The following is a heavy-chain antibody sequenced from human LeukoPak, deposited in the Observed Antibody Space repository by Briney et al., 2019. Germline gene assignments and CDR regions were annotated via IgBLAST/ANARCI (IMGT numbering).Heavy chain of an antibody. V-gene: IGHV3-23*01. Sequence: GGSLRLSCEAPGFTFSSYAMSWIRQAPGKGLEWVSAISGSGGSTYYADSVKGRFTISRDNSKNTLYLQMNTLRAEDTAVYYCAKDPEYCSSATCYIYYRMDVWGQGTTVTVSS. CDR2: ISGSGGST. J-gene: IGHJ6*02. D-gene: IGHD2-2*01. CDR1: GFTFSSYA. CDR3: AKDPEYCSSATCYIYYRMDV.